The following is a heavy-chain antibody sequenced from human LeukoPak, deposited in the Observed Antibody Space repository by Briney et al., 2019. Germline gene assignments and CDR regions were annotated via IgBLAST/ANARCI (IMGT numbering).Heavy chain of an antibody. Sequence: SETLSLTCTVSGGSISSYYWSWIRQTAGKGLEWIGRIYTSGSTNYNPSLKSRVTMSVDTSKNQFSLKLSSVTAADTAVYYCARGSTREPWYFDLWGRGTLVTVSS. CDR2: IYTSGST. CDR1: GGSISSYY. CDR3: ARGSTREPWYFDL. D-gene: IGHD1-26*01. V-gene: IGHV4-4*07. J-gene: IGHJ2*01.